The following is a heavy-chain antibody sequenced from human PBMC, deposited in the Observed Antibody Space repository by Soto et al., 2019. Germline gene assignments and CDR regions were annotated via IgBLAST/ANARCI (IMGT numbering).Heavy chain of an antibody. CDR3: ARVRSYSYGQGYGMDV. Sequence: GGSLRLSCAASGFTFSSYAMSWVRQAPGKGLEWVSAISGSSGYIYYADSVKGRFTISRDDAKNSLSLQMNSLRAEDTAVYYCARVRSYSYGQGYGMDVWGQGTTVTVSS. V-gene: IGHV3-21*01. J-gene: IGHJ6*02. CDR2: ISGSSGYI. D-gene: IGHD5-18*01. CDR1: GFTFSSYA.